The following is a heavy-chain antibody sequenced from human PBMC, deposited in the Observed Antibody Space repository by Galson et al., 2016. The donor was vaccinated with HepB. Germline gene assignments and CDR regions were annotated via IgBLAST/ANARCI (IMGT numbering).Heavy chain of an antibody. Sequence: SLRLSCAASGFFFSNYYMGWIRHSPGKGLEWVSYISGSRTTMDYADSVKGRFTISRDNGKNTLFLHMNSLRAEDTAVYYCARQVITIHPYYFDYWGQGTLVTVSS. CDR2: ISGSRTTM. D-gene: IGHD3-9*01. CDR1: GFFFSNYY. CDR3: ARQVITIHPYYFDY. J-gene: IGHJ4*02. V-gene: IGHV3-11*01.